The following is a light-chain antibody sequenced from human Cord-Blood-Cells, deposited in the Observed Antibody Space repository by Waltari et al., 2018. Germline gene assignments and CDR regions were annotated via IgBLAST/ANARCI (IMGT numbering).Light chain of an antibody. CDR3: CSYAGSSTYWV. CDR2: EGS. CDR1: SSYVGSYNL. Sequence: QSALTQPASVSGSPGQSITISCTVTSSYVGSYNLVSWYQQHPGKAPKLMIYEGSKRPSGVSNRFSGSKSGNTASLTISGLQAEDEADYYCCSYAGSSTYWVFGGGTKLTVL. V-gene: IGLV2-23*01. J-gene: IGLJ3*02.